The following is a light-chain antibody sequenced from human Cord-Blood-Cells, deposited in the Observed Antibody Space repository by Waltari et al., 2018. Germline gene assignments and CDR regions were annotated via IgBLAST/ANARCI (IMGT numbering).Light chain of an antibody. Sequence: DIQMTQSPSTLSVSGGDRVTITCRASQSISSWLAWYQQKPGKAPKLLIYDASSLESGVPSRFSGSGSGTEFTLTISSLQPDDFATYYCQQYNSYSGTFGQGTKVEIK. CDR2: DAS. CDR3: QQYNSYSGT. V-gene: IGKV1-5*01. CDR1: QSISSW. J-gene: IGKJ1*01.